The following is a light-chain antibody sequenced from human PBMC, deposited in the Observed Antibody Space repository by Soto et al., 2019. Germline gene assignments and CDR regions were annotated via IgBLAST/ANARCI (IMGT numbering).Light chain of an antibody. J-gene: IGKJ5*01. Sequence: IVFTQSRVHLALSPGHRATPASRASQNVDPQYLAWYQFKPGQAPRIILVGASGRATGIPDRCSGRGSGTDCTRTSRSLEPEDFAVDYCQQYGTTRITFGQGTRLEIK. CDR2: GAS. V-gene: IGKV3-20*01. CDR3: QQYGTTRIT. CDR1: QNVDPQY.